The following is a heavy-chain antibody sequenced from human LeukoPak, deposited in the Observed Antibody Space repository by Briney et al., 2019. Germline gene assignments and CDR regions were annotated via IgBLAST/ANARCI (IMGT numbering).Heavy chain of an antibody. V-gene: IGHV3-48*04. CDR1: GFTFSSYS. CDR2: ISSITI. J-gene: IGHJ4*02. D-gene: IGHD4-17*01. Sequence: QPGGSLRLSCVASGFTFSSYSMNWVRQAPGKGLEWVSYISSITIYYADSVKGRFTISRDNAKNSLYLQMNSLRAEDAAVYYCATDTLTVTPGYWGQGTLVTVSS. CDR3: ATDTLTVTPGY.